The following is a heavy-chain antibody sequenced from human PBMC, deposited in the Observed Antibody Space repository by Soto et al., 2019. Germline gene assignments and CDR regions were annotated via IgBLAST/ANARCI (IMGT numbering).Heavy chain of an antibody. V-gene: IGHV3-9*01. CDR3: AMSNSNDLYYHFES. Sequence: PGGSLRLSCAASGFTFDDYAMHWVRQAPGKCLEWVSGINWNSDTIGYADSVKGRFTVSRDNTKGSLLLQMSSLRAEDTAVYFCAMSNSNDLYYHFESWGQGTPVTVSS. CDR1: GFTFDDYA. D-gene: IGHD3-22*01. CDR2: INWNSDTI. J-gene: IGHJ4*02.